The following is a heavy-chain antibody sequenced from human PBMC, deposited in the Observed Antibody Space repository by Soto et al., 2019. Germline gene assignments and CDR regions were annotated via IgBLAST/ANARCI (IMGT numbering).Heavy chain of an antibody. V-gene: IGHV1-69*13. CDR1: GGTFSSYA. Sequence: SVKVSCKASGGTFSSYAISWVRQAPGQGLEWMGGIIPIFGTANYAQKFQGRVTITADESTSTAYMALSSLRSEDTAVDYCASFVVAAPYYYYYGMDVRG. CDR3: ASFVVAAPYYYYYGMDV. J-gene: IGHJ6*02. CDR2: IIPIFGTA. D-gene: IGHD2-15*01.